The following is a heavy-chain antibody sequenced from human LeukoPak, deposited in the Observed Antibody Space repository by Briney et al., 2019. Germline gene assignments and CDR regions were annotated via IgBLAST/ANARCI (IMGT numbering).Heavy chain of an antibody. Sequence: GGSLRLSCAASGFVVSNNYLTWVRQAPGKGLEWVSVIYRGGDTFYGDSVKGRFTISRDNSKNTLYLQMNSLRPDDTAVYFCARDRRLGIGTNCYSYWGQGTPVTVSS. D-gene: IGHD2-2*01. J-gene: IGHJ4*02. V-gene: IGHV3-53*01. CDR1: GFVVSNNY. CDR3: ARDRRLGIGTNCYSY. CDR2: IYRGGDT.